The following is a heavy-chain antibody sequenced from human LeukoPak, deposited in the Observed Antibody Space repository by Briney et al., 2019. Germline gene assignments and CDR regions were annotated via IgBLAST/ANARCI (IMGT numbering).Heavy chain of an antibody. Sequence: GASVNVSCKTSGYTFTGYYMHWVRQAPGQGLEWMGRMNPNSGDTNYAQQFQGRVTMTRDTSINTAYMELSSLRSDDTAVYYCVPRGDGGFDYWGQGTLVVVSS. V-gene: IGHV1-2*06. J-gene: IGHJ4*02. D-gene: IGHD3-16*01. CDR2: MNPNSGDT. CDR1: GYTFTGYY. CDR3: VPRGDGGFDY.